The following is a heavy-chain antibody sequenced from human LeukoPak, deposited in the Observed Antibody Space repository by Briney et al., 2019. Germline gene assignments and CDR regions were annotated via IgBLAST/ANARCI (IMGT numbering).Heavy chain of an antibody. CDR3: ARGFGDWGLSWFDP. D-gene: IGHD3-10*01. CDR1: GGSVSSGSYY. V-gene: IGHV4-61*01. J-gene: IGHJ5*02. Sequence: SETLSLTCTVSGGSVSSGSYYWSWVRQPPGKGLEWIGYIYYSGSAKYNPSLKSRVTISVDTSKNQFSLKLTSVTAADTAVYYCARGFGDWGLSWFDPWGQGTLVTVSS. CDR2: IYYSGSA.